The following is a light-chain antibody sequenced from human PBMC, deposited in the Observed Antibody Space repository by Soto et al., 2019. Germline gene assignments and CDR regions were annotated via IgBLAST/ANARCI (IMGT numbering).Light chain of an antibody. J-gene: IGKJ1*01. CDR1: QSLSSGF. Sequence: EIVLTQSPGTLSLSPGESGTLSCRASQSLSSGFLAWYQQRPGQAPRLLIYAASSRATGIPDRFSGTGSGTDFTLTISRLEPEDFVVYYCQQFASLPRTFGQGTKVEIK. V-gene: IGKV3-20*01. CDR2: AAS. CDR3: QQFASLPRT.